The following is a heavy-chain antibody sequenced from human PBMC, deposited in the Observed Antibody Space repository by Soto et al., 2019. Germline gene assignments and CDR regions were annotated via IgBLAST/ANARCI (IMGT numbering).Heavy chain of an antibody. V-gene: IGHV4-30-4*01. CDR3: ARGVSQQLVPDY. D-gene: IGHD6-13*01. Sequence: SETLSLTCTVSGGSISSGDYYWSWIRQPPGKGLEWIGYIYYSGSTYYNPSLKSRVTISVDTSKNQFSLKLSSVTAADTAVYYCARGVSQQLVPDYWGQGTLVTVSS. CDR1: GGSISSGDYY. J-gene: IGHJ4*02. CDR2: IYYSGST.